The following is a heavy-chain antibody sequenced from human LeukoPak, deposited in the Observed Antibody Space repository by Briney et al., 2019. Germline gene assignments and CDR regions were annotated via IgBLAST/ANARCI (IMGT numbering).Heavy chain of an antibody. V-gene: IGHV3-11*04. D-gene: IGHD4-11*01. CDR2: ISSSGSTI. Sequence: GGSLRLSCAASGFTFSDYYMSWIRQAPGKGLEWVSYISSSGSTIYYADSVKGRFTISRDNAKNSLYLRMNSLRAEDTAVYYCARDPSHSNSDAFDIWGQGTMVTVSS. CDR3: ARDPSHSNSDAFDI. J-gene: IGHJ3*02. CDR1: GFTFSDYY.